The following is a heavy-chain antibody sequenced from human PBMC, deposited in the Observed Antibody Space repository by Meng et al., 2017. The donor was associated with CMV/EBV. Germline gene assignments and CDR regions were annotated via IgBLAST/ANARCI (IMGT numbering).Heavy chain of an antibody. Sequence: ALVKVSCKASGYTFTSYGISWVRQAPGQGLEWMGWISAYNGNTNYAQKLQGRVTMTTDTSTSTAYMELRSLRSDDTAVYYCARPDSSGYYDAFDIWGQGTMVTVSS. J-gene: IGHJ3*02. CDR3: ARPDSSGYYDAFDI. CDR2: ISAYNGNT. D-gene: IGHD3-22*01. V-gene: IGHV1-18*01. CDR1: GYTFTSYG.